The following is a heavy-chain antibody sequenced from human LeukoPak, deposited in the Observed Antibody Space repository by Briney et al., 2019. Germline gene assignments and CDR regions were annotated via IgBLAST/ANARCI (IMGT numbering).Heavy chain of an antibody. V-gene: IGHV4-38-2*02. Sequence: SETLSLTCTVSGYSISSGYYWGWIRQPPGKGLEWIGSIYHSGSTYYNPSLKSRVTISVDTSKNQFSLKLSSVTAADTAVYYCASHIVVVPAAISRRENWFDPWGQGTLVTVSS. J-gene: IGHJ5*02. CDR1: GYSISSGYY. CDR2: IYHSGST. D-gene: IGHD2-2*02. CDR3: ASHIVVVPAAISRRENWFDP.